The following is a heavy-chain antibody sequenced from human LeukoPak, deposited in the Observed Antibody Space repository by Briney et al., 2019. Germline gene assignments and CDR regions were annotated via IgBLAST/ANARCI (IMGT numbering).Heavy chain of an antibody. CDR3: VTDYGGSSGAFDI. Sequence: GGSLRPSCTGSGFTLSSYAMNWVRRAPGQGLEWVSSISSSSSDIYYTDSVEGRFTISRDNAKNSLYLQMNSLRAEDTAVYYCVTDYGGSSGAFDIWGQGTMVTVSS. CDR1: GFTLSSYA. D-gene: IGHD4-23*01. V-gene: IGHV3-21*01. J-gene: IGHJ3*02. CDR2: ISSSSSDI.